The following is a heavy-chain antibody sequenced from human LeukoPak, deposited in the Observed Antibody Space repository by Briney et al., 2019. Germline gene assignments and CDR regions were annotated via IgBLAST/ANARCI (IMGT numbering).Heavy chain of an antibody. CDR2: ISSSGSFM. CDR3: ARNYYDNTGYYRDAFDV. Sequence: GGSLRLSCAASGFTFSGYNMNWVRQAPGKGLEWVSFISSSGSFMYYADSLKGRFTVSRDNAKNSLFLQMNSLRAEDTAVYYCARNYYDNTGYYRDAFDVWGQGTMVTDSS. V-gene: IGHV3-21*01. J-gene: IGHJ3*01. CDR1: GFTFSGYN. D-gene: IGHD3-22*01.